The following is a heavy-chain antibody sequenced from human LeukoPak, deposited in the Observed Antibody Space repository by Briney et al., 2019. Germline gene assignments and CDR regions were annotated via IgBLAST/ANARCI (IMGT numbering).Heavy chain of an antibody. CDR1: GFTFSSYS. J-gene: IGHJ6*02. V-gene: IGHV3-7*01. CDR2: IKQDGSEK. Sequence: GGSLRLSCAASGFTFSSYSMNWVRQAPGKGLEWVASIKQDGSEKNYVDSVKGRCTISRDNAKNSLFLQMNSLRAEDTAVYYCARMDGRYYYYYGLDVWGQGTTVTVSS. CDR3: ARMDGRYYYYYGLDV. D-gene: IGHD6-19*01.